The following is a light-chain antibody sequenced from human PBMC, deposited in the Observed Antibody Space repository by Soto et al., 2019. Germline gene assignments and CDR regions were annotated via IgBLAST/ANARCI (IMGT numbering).Light chain of an antibody. CDR3: QQYTNTNNPWM. J-gene: IGKJ1*01. Sequence: DIQMTQSPSSLSASVGDRVTITCRASQGIINYLAWYQQKPGKVPKLLIYAASTLQSGVASRFSGSGSGTEFTLIISGLQPDDSATYYCQQYTNTNNPWMFGQGTKVDI. CDR1: QGIINY. CDR2: AAS. V-gene: IGKV1-27*01.